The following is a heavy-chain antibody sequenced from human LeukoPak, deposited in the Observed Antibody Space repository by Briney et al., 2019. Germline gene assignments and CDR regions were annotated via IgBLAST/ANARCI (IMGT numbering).Heavy chain of an antibody. J-gene: IGHJ4*02. V-gene: IGHV4-39*07. CDR2: IYYSGST. CDR1: GGSISSSSYY. CDR3: ARGTVTNY. D-gene: IGHD4-17*01. Sequence: SETLSLTCTVSGGSISSSSYYWGWIRQPPGKGLEWIGNIYYSGSTYYNPSLKSRVTISVDTSKNQFSLKLSSVTAADTAVYYCARGTVTNYWGQGTLVTVSS.